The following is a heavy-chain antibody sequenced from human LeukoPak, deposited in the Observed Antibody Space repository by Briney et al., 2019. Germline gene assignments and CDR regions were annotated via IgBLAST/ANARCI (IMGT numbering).Heavy chain of an antibody. D-gene: IGHD2-21*02. V-gene: IGHV4-4*02. CDR3: ARAEGDDYYYYYGMDV. J-gene: IGHJ6*02. CDR2: IYHSGST. Sequence: SGTLSLTCAVSGGSISSSNWWSWVRQPPGKGLEWIGEIYHSGSTNYNPSLKSRVTISVDKSKNQFSLKLSSVTAADTAVYYCARAEGDDYYYYYGMDVWGQGTTVTVSS. CDR1: GGSISSSNW.